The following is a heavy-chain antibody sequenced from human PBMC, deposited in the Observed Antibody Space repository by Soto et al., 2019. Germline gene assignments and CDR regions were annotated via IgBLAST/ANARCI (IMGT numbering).Heavy chain of an antibody. D-gene: IGHD2-15*01. V-gene: IGHV4-59*01. CDR3: ARYRREAVAGYTLDN. Sequence: SETLSLTCTVSGGSISSNYWTWIRQPPGKGLEWIGYVYNSGSTNYNPSLKSRVTISEDTSKSQFSLKVNSMTAADTAVYDCARYRREAVAGYTLDNWGQGILVTVSS. CDR1: GGSISSNY. CDR2: VYNSGST. J-gene: IGHJ4*02.